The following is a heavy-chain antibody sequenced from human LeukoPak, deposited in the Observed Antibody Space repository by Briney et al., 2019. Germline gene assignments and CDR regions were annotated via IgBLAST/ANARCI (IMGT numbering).Heavy chain of an antibody. J-gene: IGHJ4*02. CDR1: GFTFSSYT. V-gene: IGHV3-30*04. Sequence: PGRSLRLSCVASGFTFSSYTLHWVRQAPGKGLEWVAVMSYDGSRKFHADSVKGRFTIPRDNSKNTLYLQMNSLRAEDTAIYFCARDVGGYAFDYWGQGTLVTVSS. D-gene: IGHD5-12*01. CDR2: MSYDGSRK. CDR3: ARDVGGYAFDY.